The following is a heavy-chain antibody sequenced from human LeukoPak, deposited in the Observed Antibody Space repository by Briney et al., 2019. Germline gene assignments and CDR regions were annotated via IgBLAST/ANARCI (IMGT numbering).Heavy chain of an antibody. CDR3: AREVRGSSWYYFDY. CDR1: GFTFSGYD. D-gene: IGHD6-13*01. CDR2: TSSSSSTI. V-gene: IGHV3-48*04. Sequence: PGGSLRLSCAASGFTFSGYDMSWVRQAPGKGLEWVSYTSSSSSTIYYADSVKGRFTISRDNAKNSLYLQMNSLRAEDTAVYYCAREVRGSSWYYFDYWGQGTLVTVSS. J-gene: IGHJ4*02.